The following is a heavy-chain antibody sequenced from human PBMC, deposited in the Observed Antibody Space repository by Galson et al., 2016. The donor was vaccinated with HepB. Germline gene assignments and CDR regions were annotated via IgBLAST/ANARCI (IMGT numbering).Heavy chain of an antibody. D-gene: IGHD5-18*01. Sequence: SETLSLTCSVSGGSIRTSSYYWGWVRQPPGKGLQWIGNIFYSARTYYNPSLKSRVTVSVDTSKNQFSLRRTSVTAADTAMYYCARGYTSGEYCFDYLGQGTLVTVSS. J-gene: IGHJ4*02. CDR3: ARGYTSGEYCFDY. V-gene: IGHV4-39*01. CDR2: IFYSART. CDR1: GGSIRTSSYY.